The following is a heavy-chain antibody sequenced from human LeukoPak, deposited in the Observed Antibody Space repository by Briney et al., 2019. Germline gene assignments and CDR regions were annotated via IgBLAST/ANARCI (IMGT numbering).Heavy chain of an antibody. Sequence: AGSLRLSCAASGFTFSSYWMHWVRQAPGKGLVWVSRIKSDGKTNYADSVKGRFTISRDNAKNTVSLQMNSLRAEHTGVYYCARAPSEIGGYYPEYFRHWGQGTLVTV. V-gene: IGHV3-74*01. D-gene: IGHD3-22*01. CDR2: IKSDGKT. CDR3: ARAPSEIGGYYPEYFRH. CDR1: GFTFSSYW. J-gene: IGHJ1*01.